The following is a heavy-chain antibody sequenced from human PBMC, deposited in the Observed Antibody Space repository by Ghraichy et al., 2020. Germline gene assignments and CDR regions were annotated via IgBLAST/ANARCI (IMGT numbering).Heavy chain of an antibody. J-gene: IGHJ4*02. D-gene: IGHD6-19*01. CDR1: GFTFSSNA. V-gene: IGHV3-23*01. CDR2: ISASGGST. CDR3: AKKGPEQVAGTGHFDY. Sequence: GGSLRLSCAASGFTFSSNAMSWVRQAPGKGLEWVSRISASGGSTYYADSVKGRFTTSRDNSKNTLYLQMNSLRAEDTAVYYCAKKGPEQVAGTGHFDYWGQGTLVTVSS.